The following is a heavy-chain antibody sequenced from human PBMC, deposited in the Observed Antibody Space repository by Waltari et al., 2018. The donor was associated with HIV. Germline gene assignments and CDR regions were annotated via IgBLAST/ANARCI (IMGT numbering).Heavy chain of an antibody. CDR3: ATSRTFDY. CDR2: INSDGSST. Sequence: EVQLVESGGGLVQPGGSLRLSCADAGFPLSSSWMHWVRQVPGKGLIWVSRINSDGSSTSYADSVKGRFTISRDNAKNTLYLQMNSLRAEDTAVYYCATSRTFDYWGQGTLVTVSS. J-gene: IGHJ4*02. CDR1: GFPLSSSW. V-gene: IGHV3-74*01.